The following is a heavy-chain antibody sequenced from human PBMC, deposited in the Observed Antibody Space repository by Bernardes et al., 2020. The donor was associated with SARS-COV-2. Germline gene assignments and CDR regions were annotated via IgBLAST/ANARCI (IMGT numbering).Heavy chain of an antibody. Sequence: GGSLRLSCAASEFTFSSYAMSWVRQAPGKGLEWVSSITSSSSYKYYADSVKGRITITRDNDKNSLYQKQNSLGAEDTAEYFCARESDWNYVFDYWGQGTTVTVSS. CDR2: ITSSSSYK. CDR1: EFTFSSYA. J-gene: IGHJ4*02. V-gene: IGHV3-21*01. D-gene: IGHD1-7*01. CDR3: ARESDWNYVFDY.